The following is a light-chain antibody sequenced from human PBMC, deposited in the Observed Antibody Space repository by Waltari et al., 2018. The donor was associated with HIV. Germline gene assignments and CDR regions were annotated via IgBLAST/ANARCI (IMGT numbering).Light chain of an antibody. Sequence: QSVLTQPPSTSGTPGQSVTITCSGSSSNIGSNFVYWYQHVPGTAPKLLISSNTQRPSGVPDRFSGSKSGTSASLAISGLRAEDEADYYCAAWDDSLSGGVFGGGTKLTVL. V-gene: IGLV1-47*01. CDR1: SSNIGSNF. J-gene: IGLJ2*01. CDR2: SNT. CDR3: AAWDDSLSGGV.